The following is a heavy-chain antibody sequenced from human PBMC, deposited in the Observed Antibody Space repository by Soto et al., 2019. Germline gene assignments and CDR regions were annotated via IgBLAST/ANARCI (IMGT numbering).Heavy chain of an antibody. Sequence: SETLSLTCAVSGGSISSGGYSWSWIRQPPGKGLEWIGYIYHSGSTYYNPSLKSRVAISVDRSKNQFSLRLSSVTAADTAVYYCARDRGYYDSSGYRRYYYGMDVWGQGTTVTVSS. V-gene: IGHV4-30-2*01. CDR1: GGSISSGGYS. CDR3: ARDRGYYDSSGYRRYYYGMDV. J-gene: IGHJ6*02. CDR2: IYHSGST. D-gene: IGHD3-22*01.